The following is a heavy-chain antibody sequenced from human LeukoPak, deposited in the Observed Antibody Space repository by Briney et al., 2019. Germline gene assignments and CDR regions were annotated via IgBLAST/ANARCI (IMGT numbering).Heavy chain of an antibody. CDR3: ARLNYYYGSGAFDY. CDR1: GFTFSSYE. Sequence: HPGGSLRLSCAASGFTFSSYEMNWVRQAPGKGLEWVSYISSSGSTIYYADSVKGRFTISRDNAKYSLYLQMNSLRAEDTAVYYRARLNYYYGSGAFDYWGQGTLVTVSS. CDR2: ISSSGSTI. J-gene: IGHJ4*02. V-gene: IGHV3-48*03. D-gene: IGHD3-10*01.